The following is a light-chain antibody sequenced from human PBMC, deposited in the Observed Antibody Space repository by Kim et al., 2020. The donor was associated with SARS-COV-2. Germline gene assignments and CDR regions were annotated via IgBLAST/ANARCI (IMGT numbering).Light chain of an antibody. CDR1: QTINTF. Sequence: DIQMTQSPSSLSASLGDKVAITCRASQTINTFLNWYQQKPGKAPKLLIYDASSLQSGVPSRFSGSGSGTDFTLTISSLQPEDFATYYCQQSYSTPRYTFGQGTKLEI. CDR2: DAS. CDR3: QQSYSTPRYT. V-gene: IGKV1-39*01. J-gene: IGKJ2*01.